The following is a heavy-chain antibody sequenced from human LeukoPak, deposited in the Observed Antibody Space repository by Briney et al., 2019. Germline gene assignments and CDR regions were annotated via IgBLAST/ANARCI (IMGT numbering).Heavy chain of an antibody. CDR3: AKAILTGSYRGYFDY. CDR1: GFTFSIYA. D-gene: IGHD3-9*01. CDR2: ISGSGSTT. Sequence: GGSLRLSCAASGFTFSIYAMTWVRQAPGKGLEWVSAISGSGSTTYYADSVKGRFTISRDNSKNTLYLQMNSLGAEDTAVYYCAKAILTGSYRGYFDYRGQGTLVTVSS. J-gene: IGHJ4*02. V-gene: IGHV3-23*01.